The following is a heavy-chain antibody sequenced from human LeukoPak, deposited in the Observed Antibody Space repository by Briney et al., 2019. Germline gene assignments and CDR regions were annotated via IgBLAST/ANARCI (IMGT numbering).Heavy chain of an antibody. CDR1: GYTCTSYG. CDR3: ARDDLAAAFDY. Sequence: ASVKVSSKSSGYTCTSYGMIWVRQAPGQGLEWRGWISAYNGNTNYAQKLQGRVTMTTDTSTSTAYMELRSLRSDDTAVYYCARDDLAAAFDYWGQGTLVTVSS. D-gene: IGHD6-13*01. CDR2: ISAYNGNT. V-gene: IGHV1-18*01. J-gene: IGHJ4*02.